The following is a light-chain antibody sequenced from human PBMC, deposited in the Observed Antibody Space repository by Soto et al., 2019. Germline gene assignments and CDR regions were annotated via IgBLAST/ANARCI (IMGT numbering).Light chain of an antibody. CDR2: GNT. Sequence: QAVVTQPPSVSGAPGQRVTISCTGSSSNIGAGYEVHWYQHLPGKAPKLLIYGNTNRPSEVPDRFSGSKSGTSASLAITGLQAEDEADYYCQSYDSSLSASYVFGGGTKLTVL. CDR1: SSNIGAGYE. V-gene: IGLV1-40*01. J-gene: IGLJ1*01. CDR3: QSYDSSLSASYV.